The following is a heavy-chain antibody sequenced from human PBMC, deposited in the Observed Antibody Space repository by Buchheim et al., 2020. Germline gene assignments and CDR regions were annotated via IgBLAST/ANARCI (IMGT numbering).Heavy chain of an antibody. D-gene: IGHD3-22*01. Sequence: EVQLLESGGGLVQPGGSLRLSCAASGFTFSSYAMSWVRQAPGKGLEWVSAISGSGGSTYYADSVKGRFTLSRDNSKTTLSLQMNSLRAEDTAVYYCAKVGNVVITTAYYYGMDVWGQGTT. J-gene: IGHJ6*02. CDR3: AKVGNVVITTAYYYGMDV. V-gene: IGHV3-23*01. CDR2: ISGSGGST. CDR1: GFTFSSYA.